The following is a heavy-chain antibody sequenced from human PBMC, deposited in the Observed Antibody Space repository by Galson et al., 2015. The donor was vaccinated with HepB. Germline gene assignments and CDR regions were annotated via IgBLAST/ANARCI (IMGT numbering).Heavy chain of an antibody. CDR1: GFTFSSYA. D-gene: IGHD4-17*01. V-gene: IGHV3-23*01. CDR2: ISGSGGST. CDR3: ANPETDYGEGVDYYYGMDV. Sequence: SLRLSCAASGFTFSSYAMSWVRQAPGKGLEWVSAISGSGGSTYYADSAKGRFTISRDNSKNTLYLQMNSLRAEDTAVYYCANPETDYGEGVDYYYGMDVWGQGTTVTVSS. J-gene: IGHJ6*02.